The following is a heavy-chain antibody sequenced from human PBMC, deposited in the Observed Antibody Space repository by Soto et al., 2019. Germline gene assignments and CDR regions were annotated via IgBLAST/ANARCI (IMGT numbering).Heavy chain of an antibody. CDR1: GFTFSSYG. Sequence: GGSLRLSCAASGFTFSSYGMHWVRQAPGKGLEWVAVVSYDGSNKYYADSVKGRFTISRDNSKNTPYLQTNSLRAEDTAVYYCAKGQYDFWSGDYYYGMDVWGQGTTVTVSS. D-gene: IGHD3-3*01. J-gene: IGHJ6*02. V-gene: IGHV3-30*18. CDR2: VSYDGSNK. CDR3: AKGQYDFWSGDYYYGMDV.